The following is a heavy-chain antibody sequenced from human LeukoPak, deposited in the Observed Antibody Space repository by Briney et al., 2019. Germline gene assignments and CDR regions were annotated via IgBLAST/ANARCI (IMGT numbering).Heavy chain of an antibody. CDR3: ARDQYYYDSSGYYSALDY. CDR1: GFTFSSYA. D-gene: IGHD3-22*01. Sequence: GGSLRLSCAASGFTFSSYAMHWVRQAPGKGLEWVAVISYDGSNKYYADSVKGRFTISRDNSKNTLYLQMNSLRAEDTAVYYCARDQYYYDSSGYYSALDYWGQGTLVTVSS. V-gene: IGHV3-30*04. CDR2: ISYDGSNK. J-gene: IGHJ4*02.